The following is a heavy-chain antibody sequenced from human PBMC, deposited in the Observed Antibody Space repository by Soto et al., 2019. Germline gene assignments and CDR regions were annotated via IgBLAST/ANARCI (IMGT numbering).Heavy chain of an antibody. CDR3: VRTSLVVAVATREDF. V-gene: IGHV3-74*01. Sequence: EVQLVESGGGLVQPGESLRLSCAASGFTFSIYLMHWVRQAAGKWLVWVSRIDSDGSRITYADFVKGRFTISRDNAKNTVYLHMNSLTADDTAVYYCVRTSLVVAVATREDFWGQGTLVTVSS. CDR1: GFTFSIYL. CDR2: IDSDGSRI. J-gene: IGHJ4*02. D-gene: IGHD2-15*01.